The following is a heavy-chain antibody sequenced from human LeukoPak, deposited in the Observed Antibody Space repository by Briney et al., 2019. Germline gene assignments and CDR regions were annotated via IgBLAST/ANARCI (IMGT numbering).Heavy chain of an antibody. Sequence: GGSLRLSCAASGFTFSSYGMHWVRQAPGKGLEWVAFIRYDGSNKYYADSVKGRFTISRDNSKNTLYLQMNSLRAEDTAVYYCARVCPLRFYPPVCRPAPFGIDPWGQGTLVTVSS. V-gene: IGHV3-30*02. D-gene: IGHD3-3*01. J-gene: IGHJ5*02. CDR3: ARVCPLRFYPPVCRPAPFGIDP. CDR2: IRYDGSNK. CDR1: GFTFSSYG.